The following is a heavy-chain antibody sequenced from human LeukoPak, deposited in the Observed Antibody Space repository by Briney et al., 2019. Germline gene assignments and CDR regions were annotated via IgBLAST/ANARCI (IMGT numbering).Heavy chain of an antibody. D-gene: IGHD3-10*01. CDR3: ARDSYGSGSCMDV. V-gene: IGHV3-7*01. CDR1: GFTFSSYW. Sequence: GGSLRLSCAASGFTFSSYWMSWVRQAPGKGLEWVANIKQDGSEKYYVDSVKGRFTISRDNAKNSLYLQMNSLRAEDTAVHYCARDSYGSGSCMDVWGQGTTVTVSS. CDR2: IKQDGSEK. J-gene: IGHJ6*02.